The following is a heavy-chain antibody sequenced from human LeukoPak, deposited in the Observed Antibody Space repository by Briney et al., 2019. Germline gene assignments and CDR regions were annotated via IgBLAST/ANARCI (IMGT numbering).Heavy chain of an antibody. J-gene: IGHJ4*02. CDR2: IGTSSNNI. D-gene: IGHD1-7*01. CDR3: ASGTVGNYALDY. V-gene: IGHV3-21*01. Sequence: PGGSLRLSCAASGFIFNNYGLNWVRQAPGKGLEWVSSIGTSSNNIYYTDSVKGRFTISRDNAKNSLYLQVDSLRVEDTAVYFCASGTVGNYALDYWGRGTLVTVSS. CDR1: GFIFNNYG.